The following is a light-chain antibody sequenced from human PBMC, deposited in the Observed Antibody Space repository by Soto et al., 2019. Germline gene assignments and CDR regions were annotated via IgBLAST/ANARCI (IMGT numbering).Light chain of an antibody. J-gene: IGKJ5*01. Sequence: EIVLSQSPGTLSLSPGERATLSCRASQSVSSSYLAWYQQKPGQAPRLLIYGASSRATGIPARFRGSGSGTDFTLTISRLEPEDFAVYYCQQHGTSPITFGQGTRLEIK. CDR3: QQHGTSPIT. V-gene: IGKV3-20*01. CDR1: QSVSSSY. CDR2: GAS.